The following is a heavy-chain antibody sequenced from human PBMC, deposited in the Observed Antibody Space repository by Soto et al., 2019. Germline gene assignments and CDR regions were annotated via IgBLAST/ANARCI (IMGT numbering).Heavy chain of an antibody. J-gene: IGHJ4*02. CDR2: ISGSGGST. V-gene: IGHV3-23*01. D-gene: IGHD3-22*01. CDR3: AKDRPEYYYDSSGYYGPRVFDY. Sequence: PGGSLRLSCAASGFTFSSYAMSWVRQAPGKGLEWVSAISGSGGSTYYADSVKGRFTISRDNSKNTLYLQMNSLRAEDTAVYYCAKDRPEYYYDSSGYYGPRVFDYWGQGTLVTVSS. CDR1: GFTFSSYA.